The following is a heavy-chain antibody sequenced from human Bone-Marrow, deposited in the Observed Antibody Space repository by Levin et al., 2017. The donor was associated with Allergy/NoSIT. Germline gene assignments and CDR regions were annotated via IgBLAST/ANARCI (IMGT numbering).Heavy chain of an antibody. Sequence: SGGSLRLSCAASGFTFSSYAMSWVRQAPGKGLEWVSAISGSGGSTYYADSVKGRFTISRDNSKNTLYLQMNSLRAEDTAVYYCAKDFSDLRREESDYWGQGTLVTVSS. J-gene: IGHJ4*02. CDR2: ISGSGGST. V-gene: IGHV3-23*01. CDR1: GFTFSSYA. D-gene: IGHD3/OR15-3a*01. CDR3: AKDFSDLRREESDY.